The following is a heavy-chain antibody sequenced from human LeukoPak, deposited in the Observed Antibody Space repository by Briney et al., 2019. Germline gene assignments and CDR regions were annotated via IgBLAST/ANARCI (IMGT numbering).Heavy chain of an antibody. V-gene: IGHV3-23*01. J-gene: IGHJ4*02. CDR2: ISGSGGST. Sequence: GGSLRLSCAASGFTFSSYAMSWVRQAPGKGLEWVSAISGSGGSTYYADSVKGRFTISRDNSKNTLYLQMNSLRDEDTAVYYCAKLRPIVVVIGYYFDYWGQGTLVTVSS. CDR3: AKLRPIVVVIGYYFDY. CDR1: GFTFSSYA. D-gene: IGHD3-22*01.